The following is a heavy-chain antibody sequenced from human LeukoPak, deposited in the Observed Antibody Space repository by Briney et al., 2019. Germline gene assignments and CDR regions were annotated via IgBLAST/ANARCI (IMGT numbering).Heavy chain of an antibody. D-gene: IGHD2-21*02. V-gene: IGHV4-4*07. Sequence: PSGTLSLTCTVSGGSISSYYWSWIRQPAGKGLEWIGRIYTSGSTNYNPSLKSRVTMSVDTSKNQFSLKLSSVTAADTAVYYCARDSPPTAYCGGDCSGAFDIWGQGTMVTVSS. CDR3: ARDSPPTAYCGGDCSGAFDI. J-gene: IGHJ3*02. CDR1: GGSISSYY. CDR2: IYTSGST.